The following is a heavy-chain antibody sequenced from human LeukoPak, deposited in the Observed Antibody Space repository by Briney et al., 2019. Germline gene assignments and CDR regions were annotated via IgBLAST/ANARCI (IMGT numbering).Heavy chain of an antibody. J-gene: IGHJ6*02. V-gene: IGHV3-49*04. CDR1: GFTFGDYA. CDR3: TRFTANYGDYDYYYYGMDV. Sequence: GGSLRLSCTASGFTFGDYAMSWVRQAPGKGQEWVGFIRSKAYGGTTEYAASVKGRFTISRDDSKSIAYLQMNSLKTEDTAVYYCTRFTANYGDYDYYYYGMDVWGQGTTATVSS. CDR2: IRSKAYGGTT. D-gene: IGHD4-17*01.